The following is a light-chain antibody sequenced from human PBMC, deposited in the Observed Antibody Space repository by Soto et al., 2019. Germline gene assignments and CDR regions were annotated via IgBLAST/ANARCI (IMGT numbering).Light chain of an antibody. V-gene: IGKV1-5*03. CDR3: QQYAAQSPWT. CDR1: QSLPSTY. CDR2: KGS. Sequence: VQMTQSPSTLSASVGDKVTITCRASQSLPSTYLAWFQQRPGKAPNVLIYKGSTLASGVSSRFSGSGSGTEFTLTISSLQPDDFATYFCQQYAAQSPWTFGQGTRV. J-gene: IGKJ1*01.